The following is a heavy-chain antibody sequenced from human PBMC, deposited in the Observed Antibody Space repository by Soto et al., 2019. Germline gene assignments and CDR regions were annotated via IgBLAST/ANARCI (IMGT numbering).Heavy chain of an antibody. J-gene: IGHJ5*02. V-gene: IGHV4-39*01. CDR1: GGSISSSSYY. Sequence: QLQLQESGPGLVKPSETLSLTCTVSGGSISSSSYYWGWIRQPPGKGLEWIGSISYSGSTYYNPSLKSRVTISVDTSKNQYSLQLSFVTAADTAVYYCASLVDTAMFSWGQGTLVIVSS. CDR2: ISYSGST. CDR3: ASLVDTAMFS. D-gene: IGHD5-18*01.